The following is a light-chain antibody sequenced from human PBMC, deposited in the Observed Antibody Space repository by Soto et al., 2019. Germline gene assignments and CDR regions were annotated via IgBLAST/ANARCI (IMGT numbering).Light chain of an antibody. CDR2: DAS. CDR3: QQYDNLPIT. Sequence: DIQMTQSPSSLSVSVGDRVTVTCQASQDINNYLNWYQQKPGKAPKLLIYDASKLETGVPSSFSGSGYGTEFTFTISSLQPEDIATYYCQQYDNLPITFGQGTRLAIK. CDR1: QDINNY. V-gene: IGKV1-33*01. J-gene: IGKJ5*01.